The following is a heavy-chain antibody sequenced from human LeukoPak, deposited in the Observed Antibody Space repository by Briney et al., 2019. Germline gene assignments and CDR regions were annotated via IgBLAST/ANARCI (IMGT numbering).Heavy chain of an antibody. CDR3: ARDWGYCSSTSCPNWFDP. D-gene: IGHD2-2*01. V-gene: IGHV4-61*02. CDR1: GGSISSGSYY. Sequence: PSETLSLTCTVSGGSISSGSYYWSWIRQPAGKGLEWIGRIYTSGSTNYNPSLKSRVTISVDTSKNQFSLKLSSVTAADTAVYYCARDWGYCSSTSCPNWFDPWGKGTLVTVSS. J-gene: IGHJ5*02. CDR2: IYTSGST.